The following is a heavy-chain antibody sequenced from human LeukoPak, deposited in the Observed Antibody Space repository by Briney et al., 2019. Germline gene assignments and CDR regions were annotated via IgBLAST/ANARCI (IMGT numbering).Heavy chain of an antibody. CDR3: ATKLSSGWYELRFDY. Sequence: ASVKVSCKASGYTFTSYDINWVRQATGQGLEWMGWMNPNSGNTGYAQKFQGRVTMTRNTSISTVYMELSSLRSEDTAVYYCATKLSSGWYELRFDYWGQGTLVTVSS. CDR2: MNPNSGNT. D-gene: IGHD6-19*01. J-gene: IGHJ4*02. CDR1: GYTFTSYD. V-gene: IGHV1-8*01.